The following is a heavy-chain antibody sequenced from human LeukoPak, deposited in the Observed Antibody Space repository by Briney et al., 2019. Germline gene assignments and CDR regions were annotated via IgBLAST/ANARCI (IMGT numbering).Heavy chain of an antibody. V-gene: IGHV1-69*13. Sequence: SVKVSCKASGGTFSSYAISWVRQAPGQGLEWMGGIIPIFGTANYAQKFQGRVTITADESTSTAYMELSSLRSEDTAMYYCARLSWLRHAFDIWGQGTMVTVSS. J-gene: IGHJ3*02. CDR1: GGTFSSYA. CDR2: IIPIFGTA. D-gene: IGHD5-12*01. CDR3: ARLSWLRHAFDI.